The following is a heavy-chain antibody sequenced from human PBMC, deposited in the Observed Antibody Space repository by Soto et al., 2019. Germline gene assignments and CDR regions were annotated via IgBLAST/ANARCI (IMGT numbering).Heavy chain of an antibody. CDR3: AKDRYPFSGYYSGSVDY. J-gene: IGHJ4*02. V-gene: IGHV3-30*18. D-gene: IGHD3-22*01. CDR2: ISYDGSNK. CDR1: GFTFSSYG. Sequence: QVQLVDSGGGVVQPGRSLRLSCAACGFTFSSYGMHWVRQAPGKGLEWVAVISYDGSNKYYADSVKGRFTISRDNSKNTLYLQMNSLRAEDTAVYYCAKDRYPFSGYYSGSVDYWGQGTLVTVSS.